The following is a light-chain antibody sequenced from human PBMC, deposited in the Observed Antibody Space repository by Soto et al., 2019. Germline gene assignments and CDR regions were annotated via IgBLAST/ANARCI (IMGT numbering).Light chain of an antibody. CDR2: ENN. CDR3: GTWVSSLRV. V-gene: IGLV1-51*02. J-gene: IGLJ1*01. Sequence: QSVLTQPPSVSAAPGQKVTISCSGSSSNIGNNYVSWYQQLPGTAPKLLIYENNKRPSGIPDRFSGSKSGTSATLGITGLQTGDEADYYCGTWVSSLRVFGTGTKLTVL. CDR1: SSNIGNNY.